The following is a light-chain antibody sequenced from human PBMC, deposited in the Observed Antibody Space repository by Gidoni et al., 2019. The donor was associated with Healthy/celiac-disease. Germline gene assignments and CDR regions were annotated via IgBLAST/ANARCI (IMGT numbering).Light chain of an antibody. CDR1: SSDVGGYNY. CDR2: DVS. CDR3: CSYAGSYTLV. J-gene: IGLJ3*02. V-gene: IGLV2-11*01. Sequence: QSALPQPPPVSGSPGQSVTISCTGTSSDVGGYNYVSWYQQHPGKAPKLMIYDVSKRPSGVPDRFSGSKSGNTASLTISGLQAEDEADYYCCSYAGSYTLVFGGGTKLTVL.